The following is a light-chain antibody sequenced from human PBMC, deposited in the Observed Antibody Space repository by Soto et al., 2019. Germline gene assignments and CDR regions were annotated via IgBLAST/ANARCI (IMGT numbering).Light chain of an antibody. Sequence: EIVMTQSPATLSVSPEERDTHFCRASQSVSSNLAWYQQKPGQAPRLLIYGASTRATGIPARFSGSGSRTEFTLTISSLQSEDFAVYYCQQYNNWPLTWTFGQGTKVDIK. CDR1: QSVSSN. J-gene: IGKJ1*01. V-gene: IGKV3-15*01. CDR3: QQYNNWPLTWT. CDR2: GAS.